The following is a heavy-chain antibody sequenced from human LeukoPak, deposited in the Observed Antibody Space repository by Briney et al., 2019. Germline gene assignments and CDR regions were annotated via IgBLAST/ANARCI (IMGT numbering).Heavy chain of an antibody. D-gene: IGHD3-22*01. Sequence: GGSLRLSCTASGFTFGDYAMSWVRQAPGKGLEWVSAISGSGDSTYYADSVKGRFTISRDNSKNTLYLQMNSLRAEDTAVYYCAKDLRLDYYDSSGYMDAFDIWGQGTMVTVSS. CDR1: GFTFGDYA. CDR3: AKDLRLDYYDSSGYMDAFDI. V-gene: IGHV3-23*01. J-gene: IGHJ3*02. CDR2: ISGSGDST.